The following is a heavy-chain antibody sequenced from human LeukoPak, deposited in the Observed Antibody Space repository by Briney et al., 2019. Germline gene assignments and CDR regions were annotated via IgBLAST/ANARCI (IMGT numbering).Heavy chain of an antibody. CDR3: ARDGSGGGGYFDY. D-gene: IGHD6-19*01. CDR2: IGTHNGNT. CDR1: GYTFTSYG. J-gene: IGHJ4*02. Sequence: ASVKVSCKTSGYTFTSYGVSWVRQAPGQGLEWMGWIGTHNGNTNYAQKFQGRVIMTTDTSKSTAYMELMSLRSDDTAVFYCARDGSGGGGYFDYWGQGTLVIVSS. V-gene: IGHV1-18*01.